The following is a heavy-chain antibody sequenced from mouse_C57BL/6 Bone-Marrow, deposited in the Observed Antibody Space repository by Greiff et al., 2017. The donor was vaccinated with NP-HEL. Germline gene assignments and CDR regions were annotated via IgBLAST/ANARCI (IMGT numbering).Heavy chain of an antibody. V-gene: IGHV5-6*01. CDR1: GFTFSSYG. Sequence: DVQLQESGGDLVKPGGSLKLSCAASGFTFSSYGMSWVRQTPDKRLEWVATISSGGSYTYYPDSVKGRFTISRDNAKNTLYLQMSSLKSEDTAMYYCARGGNYPFAYWGQGTLVTVSA. J-gene: IGHJ3*01. D-gene: IGHD2-1*01. CDR2: ISSGGSYT. CDR3: ARGGNYPFAY.